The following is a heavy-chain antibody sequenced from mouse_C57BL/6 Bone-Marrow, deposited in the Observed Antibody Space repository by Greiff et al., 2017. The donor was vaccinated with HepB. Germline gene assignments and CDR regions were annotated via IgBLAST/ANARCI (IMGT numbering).Heavy chain of an antibody. CDR2: INPNNGGT. J-gene: IGHJ4*01. CDR1: GYTFTDYN. V-gene: IGHV1-22*01. Sequence: VQLQQSGPELVKPGASVKMSCKASGYTFTDYNMHWVKQSHGKSLEWIGYINPNNGGTSYNQKFKGKATLTVNKSSSTAYMELRSLTSEDSAVYYCARINYYGSSYAMDYWGQGTSVTVSS. D-gene: IGHD1-1*01. CDR3: ARINYYGSSYAMDY.